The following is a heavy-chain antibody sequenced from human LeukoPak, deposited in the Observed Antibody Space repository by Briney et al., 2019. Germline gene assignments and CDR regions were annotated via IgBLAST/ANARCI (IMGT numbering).Heavy chain of an antibody. J-gene: IGHJ6*02. V-gene: IGHV1-18*01. CDR2: ISAYNGNT. Sequence: ASVKVSCKASGYTFTSYGISWVRQAPGQGLEWRGWISAYNGNTNYAQKLQGRVTMTTDTSTSTAYMELRSLRSDDTAVYYCARVPAATTPLYYYDGMDVWGQGTTVTVSS. D-gene: IGHD2-2*01. CDR1: GYTFTSYG. CDR3: ARVPAATTPLYYYDGMDV.